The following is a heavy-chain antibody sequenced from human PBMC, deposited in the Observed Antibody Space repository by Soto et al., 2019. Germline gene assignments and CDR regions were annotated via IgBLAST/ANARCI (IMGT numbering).Heavy chain of an antibody. CDR3: ARGPRAPPPHDYGMDV. Sequence: ESGGGLVQPGGSLRLSCAASGFTFSSYVMNWVRQAPGKGLEWVAAISGSGGSTYYGDSVEGRFTVSRDNPKNTLYLQMNSLSAEGTAVCCCARGPRAPPPHDYGMDVWGPGTTGTVSS. V-gene: IGHV3-23*01. CDR2: ISGSGGST. CDR1: GFTFSSYV. J-gene: IGHJ6*02.